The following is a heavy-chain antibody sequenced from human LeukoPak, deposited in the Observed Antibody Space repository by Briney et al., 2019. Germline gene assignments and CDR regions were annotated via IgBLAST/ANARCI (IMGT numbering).Heavy chain of an antibody. Sequence: ASVKVTCKSSVYIFTGYYMHGVRQAPGQGREGMGWINYNSGGTNYAQKFQGRVTMTRDTSISTAYMELSRMTSDDAAVYYCARDEAVAGTAYPEYWGQGNLVTVSS. V-gene: IGHV1-2*02. J-gene: IGHJ4*02. D-gene: IGHD6-19*01. CDR3: ARDEAVAGTAYPEY. CDR1: VYIFTGYY. CDR2: INYNSGGT.